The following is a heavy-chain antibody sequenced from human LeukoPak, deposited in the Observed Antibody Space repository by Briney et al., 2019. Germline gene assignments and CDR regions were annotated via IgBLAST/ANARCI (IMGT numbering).Heavy chain of an antibody. J-gene: IGHJ5*02. CDR1: GFTFSSYW. V-gene: IGHV3-7*01. Sequence: GGSLRLSCAASGFTFSSYWMSWARQAPGKGLEWVANIKQDGSGKYYVDSVKGRFTISRDNAKKSLYLQMNSLRVEDTAVYYCARDRSFSPPWGQGILVTVSS. CDR3: ARDRSFSPP. CDR2: IKQDGSGK. D-gene: IGHD3-3*02.